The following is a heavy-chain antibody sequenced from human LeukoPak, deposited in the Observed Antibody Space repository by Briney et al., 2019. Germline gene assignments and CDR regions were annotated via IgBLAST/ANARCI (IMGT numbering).Heavy chain of an antibody. CDR2: ISGSGGSS. J-gene: IGHJ4*02. CDR3: AKSPGRGSSLDYFDY. V-gene: IGHV3-23*01. CDR1: VFTFSSYA. D-gene: IGHD6-6*01. Sequence: GGSLRLSCAASVFTFSSYAMSWVRQAPGKGLEWVSAISGSGGSSYYADSVKGRFTISRDNSRNKLYLQMNSLRAEDTAVYYCAKSPGRGSSLDYFDYWGQGTLVTVS.